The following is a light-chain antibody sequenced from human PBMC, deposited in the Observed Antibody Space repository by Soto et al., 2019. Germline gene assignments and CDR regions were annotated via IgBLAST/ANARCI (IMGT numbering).Light chain of an antibody. J-gene: IGKJ1*01. CDR1: QVISSY. CDR2: AAS. V-gene: IGKV1-9*01. Sequence: DIQLTQATSFLSASAGDRVTITCRASQVISSYLAWYQQKPGRAPKLLIYAASTLQSGVPSRFSGSGSGTEFTLTISSLQPDDFATYYCQQYKSYPWTFGQGTKV. CDR3: QQYKSYPWT.